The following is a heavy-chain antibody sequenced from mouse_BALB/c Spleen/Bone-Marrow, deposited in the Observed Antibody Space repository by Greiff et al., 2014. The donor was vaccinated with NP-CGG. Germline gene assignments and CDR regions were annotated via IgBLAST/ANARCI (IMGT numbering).Heavy chain of an antibody. D-gene: IGHD3-1*01. CDR1: GYAFSTYW. CDR3: ARVGFSFDY. Sequence: ESGAELVRPGSSVKISCKASGYAFSTYWMNWVKQRPGQGLEWIGQIYPGDGDTNYNGKFKGKAILTADRSSSTASMQLSSLTSEDSAVYFCARVGFSFDYWGQGTTLTVSS. CDR2: IYPGDGDT. J-gene: IGHJ2*01. V-gene: IGHV1-80*01.